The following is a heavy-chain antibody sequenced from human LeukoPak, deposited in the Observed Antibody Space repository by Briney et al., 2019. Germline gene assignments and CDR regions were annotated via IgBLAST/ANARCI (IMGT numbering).Heavy chain of an antibody. D-gene: IGHD3-22*01. J-gene: IGHJ1*01. V-gene: IGHV3-7*04. CDR2: IKRDGSEK. CDR1: GFTFSNYW. Sequence: GGSLRLSCAASGFTFSNYWMNWVRQAPGKGLEWVANIKRDGSEKYYVDSVKGRFTISRDNAKNSLYLQMNSLRVEDTAVYYCARGEYYYDGGYWGQGTLVTVSS. CDR3: ARGEYYYDGGY.